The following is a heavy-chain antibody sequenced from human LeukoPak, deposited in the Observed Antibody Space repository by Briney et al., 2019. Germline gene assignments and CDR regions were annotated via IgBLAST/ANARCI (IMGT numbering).Heavy chain of an antibody. J-gene: IGHJ4*02. Sequence: GGSLRLSCEGSAFRFSVYSMHWVRQVPNKGLDWVAFISYDGSNKKYADSVKGRFTISRDNSKNTLYLQMDSLRAEDTAVYYCAREGDGSGVTIDYWGQGTLVTVSS. D-gene: IGHD3-10*01. CDR3: AREGDGSGVTIDY. CDR2: ISYDGSNK. CDR1: AFRFSVYS. V-gene: IGHV3-30-3*01.